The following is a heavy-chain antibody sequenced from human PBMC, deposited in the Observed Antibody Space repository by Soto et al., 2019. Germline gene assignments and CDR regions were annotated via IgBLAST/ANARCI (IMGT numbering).Heavy chain of an antibody. CDR3: ARETAVAGNDY. CDR2: IYSGGST. CDR1: GFTVSSNY. V-gene: IGHV3-66*01. Sequence: EVQLVESGGGLVQPGGSLRLSCAASGFTVSSNYMSWVRQAPGKGLEWVSVIYSGGSTYYADSVKGRFTISRDNSKNTLYLQMNSLRAGDTAVYYCARETAVAGNDYWGQGTLVTVSS. J-gene: IGHJ4*02. D-gene: IGHD6-19*01.